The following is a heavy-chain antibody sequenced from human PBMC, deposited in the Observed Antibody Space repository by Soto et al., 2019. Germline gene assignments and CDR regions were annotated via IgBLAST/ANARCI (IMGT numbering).Heavy chain of an antibody. V-gene: IGHV3-74*01. CDR2: IKFDGSST. Sequence: EVQLVESGGGLVQPGGSLRLSCAASGFAFSTYWMHWVSQAPGKGLLWVARIKFDGSSTYSADSVKGRFTISRDDAKNTLYLQMNGLRVDDTAVYYCARGAKNIYAMDVWGQGTTVTVSS. CDR1: GFAFSTYW. J-gene: IGHJ6*02. CDR3: ARGAKNIYAMDV.